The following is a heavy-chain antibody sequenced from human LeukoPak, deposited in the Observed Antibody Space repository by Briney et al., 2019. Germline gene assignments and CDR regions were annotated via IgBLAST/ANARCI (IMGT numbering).Heavy chain of an antibody. CDR1: GFTVSSNY. V-gene: IGHV3-53*04. CDR2: IYSGGST. D-gene: IGHD3-16*01. Sequence: QPGGSLRLSCAASGFTVSSNYMSWVRQAPGKGLEWVSVIYSGGSTYYADSVKGRFTISRHNYKNTLYLQMNSLRAEDTDVYYCARPRTFGAYDAFDIWGQGTMVTVSS. CDR3: ARPRTFGAYDAFDI. J-gene: IGHJ3*02.